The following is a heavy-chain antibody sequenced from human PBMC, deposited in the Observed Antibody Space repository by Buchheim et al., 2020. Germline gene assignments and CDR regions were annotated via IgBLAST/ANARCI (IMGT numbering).Heavy chain of an antibody. CDR3: ARDFDGFGVVVVHDAFDI. J-gene: IGHJ3*02. V-gene: IGHV3-21*01. CDR2: ISSSSSYI. CDR1: GFTFSSYS. Sequence: EVQLVESGGGLVKPGGSLRLSCAASGFTFSSYSMNWVRQAPGKGLEWVSSISSSSSYIYYADSVKGRFTISRDNAKNSLYLQMNSLRAEDTAVYYCARDFDGFGVVVVHDAFDIWGQGT. D-gene: IGHD3-22*01.